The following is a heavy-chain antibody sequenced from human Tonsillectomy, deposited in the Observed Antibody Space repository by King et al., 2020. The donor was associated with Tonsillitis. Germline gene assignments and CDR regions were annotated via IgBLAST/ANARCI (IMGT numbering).Heavy chain of an antibody. CDR1: DLTFSTYW. D-gene: IGHD7-27*01. CDR2: IKHDGSDT. J-gene: IGHJ4*02. CDR3: ARHPAWGALDS. Sequence: VQLVESGGGLVQPGGSLRLSCAASDLTFSTYWMSWIRPAPGKGLEWVANIKHDGSDTTYVDSVKGRFTVSRDNAKNSLYLEMNRLRAEDTALYYCARHPAWGALDSWGQGALVTVSS. V-gene: IGHV3-7*01.